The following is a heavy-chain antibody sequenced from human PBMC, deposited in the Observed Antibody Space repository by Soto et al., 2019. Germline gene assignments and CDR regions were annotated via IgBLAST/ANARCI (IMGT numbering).Heavy chain of an antibody. CDR2: IYYSGST. J-gene: IGHJ4*02. V-gene: IGHV4-30-4*01. D-gene: IGHD5-18*01. CDR3: ARDLRIQLWSNFDY. CDR1: GGSISSGDYY. Sequence: PSETLSLTCTVSGGSISSGDYYWSWIRQPPGKGLEWIGYIYYSGSTYYNPSLKSRVTISVDTSKNQFSLKLSSVTAADTAVYYCARDLRIQLWSNFDYWGQGTLVTVPQ.